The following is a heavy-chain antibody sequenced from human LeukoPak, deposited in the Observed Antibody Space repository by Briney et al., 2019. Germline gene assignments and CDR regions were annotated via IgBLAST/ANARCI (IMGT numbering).Heavy chain of an antibody. CDR3: ARATNYDFWSGYYMYFDY. CDR2: IYYSGST. CDR1: GASISTSSHY. V-gene: IGHV4-39*01. Sequence: SETLSLTCSVSGASISTSSHYWAWIRQPPGKGLEWIGSIYYSGSTYYNPSLKSRVTISVDTSKNQFSLKLSSVTAADTAVYYCARATNYDFWSGYYMYFDYWGQGTLVTVSS. D-gene: IGHD3-3*01. J-gene: IGHJ4*02.